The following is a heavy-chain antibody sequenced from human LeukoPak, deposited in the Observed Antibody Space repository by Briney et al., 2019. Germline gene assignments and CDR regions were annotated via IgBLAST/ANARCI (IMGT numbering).Heavy chain of an antibody. CDR2: ISGSGDSA. CDR1: GFTFSNYA. J-gene: IGHJ4*02. CDR3: AKRLSFGVAIGDFDY. D-gene: IGHD3-3*01. V-gene: IGHV3-23*01. Sequence: GSLRLSCAASGFTFSNYAMRWVRQAPGKGLEWVSAISGSGDSAYYADSVKGRFTISRDSSMETLYLQMNSLRAEDTATYFCAKRLSFGVAIGDFDYWGQGTLVTVFS.